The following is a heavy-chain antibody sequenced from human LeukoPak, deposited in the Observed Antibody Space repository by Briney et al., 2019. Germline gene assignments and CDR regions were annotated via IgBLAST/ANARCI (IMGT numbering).Heavy chain of an antibody. CDR2: ISGSGGST. J-gene: IGHJ4*02. Sequence: PGGSLRLSCAASGFTFSSYAMSWVRQAPGKGLEWVSAISGSGGSTYYADSVKGRFTISRDNSKYTLYLQMNSLRAEDTAVYYCARDYYDSSGYAHDYWGQGTLVTVSS. V-gene: IGHV3-23*01. CDR3: ARDYYDSSGYAHDY. D-gene: IGHD3-22*01. CDR1: GFTFSSYA.